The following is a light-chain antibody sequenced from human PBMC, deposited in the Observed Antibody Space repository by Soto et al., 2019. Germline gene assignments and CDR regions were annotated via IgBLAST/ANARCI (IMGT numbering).Light chain of an antibody. Sequence: DIQMTQSPSSVSASVGDRVTITCRASQGIDNWLAWFQQKPGEAPKLLVYGTSSLQSGVPSRFSGSGSWTDFTLTISSLQPEDVATYYCQQTNSFQFSFGPGTKVDIK. CDR2: GTS. J-gene: IGKJ3*01. CDR3: QQTNSFQFS. V-gene: IGKV1D-12*01. CDR1: QGIDNW.